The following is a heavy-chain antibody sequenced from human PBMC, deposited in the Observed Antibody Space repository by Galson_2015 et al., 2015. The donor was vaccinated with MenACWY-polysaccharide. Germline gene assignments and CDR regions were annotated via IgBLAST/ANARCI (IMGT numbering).Heavy chain of an antibody. CDR1: GFTFSSYE. CDR3: ARDTMVRGFTSFDY. Sequence: SLRLSCAPSGFTFSSYEMNWVRQAPGRGLEWASYFSSSGRTIYYADSVKGRFTISRDNAKNSLYLQMNSLSAEDTAVFYCARDTMVRGFTSFDYSGQGTLVTASS. V-gene: IGHV3-48*03. D-gene: IGHD3-10*01. J-gene: IGHJ4*02. CDR2: FSSSGRTI.